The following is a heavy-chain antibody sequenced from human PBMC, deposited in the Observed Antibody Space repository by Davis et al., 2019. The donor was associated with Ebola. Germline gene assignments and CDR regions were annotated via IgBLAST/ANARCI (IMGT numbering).Heavy chain of an antibody. D-gene: IGHD1-1*01. CDR1: GYTFTNYG. V-gene: IGHV1-18*04. CDR3: ARAQFPTTSDH. CDR2: FNPHNGNT. J-gene: IGHJ4*02. Sequence: SVKVSCKASGYTFTNYGITWVRQAPGQGLEWMGWFNPHNGNTNYAQNVQGRVIMTSDTATTTAYMEVGSLRSDDTAVYYCARAQFPTTSDHWGQGTLVTVSS.